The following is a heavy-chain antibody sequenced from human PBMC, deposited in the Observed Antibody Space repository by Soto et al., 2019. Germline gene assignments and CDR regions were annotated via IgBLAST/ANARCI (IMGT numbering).Heavy chain of an antibody. V-gene: IGHV3-30-3*01. CDR1: GFTFSNYA. J-gene: IGHJ5*02. CDR2: ISDDGNNK. D-gene: IGHD3-22*01. Sequence: GGSLRLSCLASGFTFSNYAMHWVRQAPGKGLEWVSVISDDGNNKYYADSVKGRFTISRDKSKNTLYLQMNSLRAEDTAVYYCARGLVVVISRDWFDPWGQGTLVTVSS. CDR3: ARGLVVVISRDWFDP.